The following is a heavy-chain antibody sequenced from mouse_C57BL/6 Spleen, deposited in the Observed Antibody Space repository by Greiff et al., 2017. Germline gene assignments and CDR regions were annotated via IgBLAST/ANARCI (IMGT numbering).Heavy chain of an antibody. CDR3: ARTRAYYNSYDFDY. Sequence: QVQLQQSGPELVKPGASVKISCKASGYAFSSSWMNWVKQRPGKGLEWIGRIYPGDGDTNYNGKFKGKATLTADKSSSTAYMQLSSLTSEDSAVFFCARTRAYYNSYDFDYWGQGTTLTVSS. J-gene: IGHJ2*01. CDR2: IYPGDGDT. V-gene: IGHV1-82*01. D-gene: IGHD2-5*01. CDR1: GYAFSSSW.